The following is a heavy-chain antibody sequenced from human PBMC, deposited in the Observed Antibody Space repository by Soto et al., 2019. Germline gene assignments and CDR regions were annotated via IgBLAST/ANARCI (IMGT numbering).Heavy chain of an antibody. CDR1: GGNFKNYA. Sequence: QMQLVQSGAEVKKAGSSVKVSCKASGGNFKNYAIAWVRLAPGQGLEWMGDFIPILGTANYAEAFQGRLTITADESRTTAYMELTRVTAEDTATYFCARGEGYYDSSGLEYYHGMDVWGQGTTLTVPS. J-gene: IGHJ6*02. D-gene: IGHD3-22*01. CDR3: ARGEGYYDSSGLEYYHGMDV. CDR2: FIPILGTA. V-gene: IGHV1-69*01.